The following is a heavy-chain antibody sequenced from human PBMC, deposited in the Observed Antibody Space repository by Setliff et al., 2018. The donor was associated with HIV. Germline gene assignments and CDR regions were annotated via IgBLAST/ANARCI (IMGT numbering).Heavy chain of an antibody. J-gene: IGHJ4*02. CDR1: GGSFSGYH. CDR3: ARDRLTYYFDY. D-gene: IGHD3-22*01. Sequence: SETLSLTCAVYGGSFSGYHWNWIRQFPGKGLEWIGEINHTGNTQYNPSLRSRVTMSEETSKNQFSLRLKSVTAADTAVYYCARDRLTYYFDYWGQGILVTVS. V-gene: IGHV4-34*01. CDR2: INHTGNT.